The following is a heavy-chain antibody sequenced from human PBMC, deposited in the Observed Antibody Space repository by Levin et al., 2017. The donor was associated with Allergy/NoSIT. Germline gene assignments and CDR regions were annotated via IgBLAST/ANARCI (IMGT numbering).Heavy chain of an antibody. CDR1: GGSISSSNW. J-gene: IGHJ4*02. CDR2: IYHSGST. V-gene: IGHV4-4*02. CDR3: ARVGAPAWVFGTYDY. D-gene: IGHD3-10*01. Sequence: NASETLSLTCAVSGGSISSSNWWSWVRQPPGKGLEWIGEIYHSGSTNYNPSLKSRVTISVDKSQNQISLKLSSVTAADTAVYYCARVGAPAWVFGTYDYWGQGTLVTVSS.